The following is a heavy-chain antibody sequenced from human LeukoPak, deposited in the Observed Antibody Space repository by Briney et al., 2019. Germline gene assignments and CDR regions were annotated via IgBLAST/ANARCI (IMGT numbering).Heavy chain of an antibody. Sequence: SETLSLTCAVYGGSFSGYYWSWIRQPPGKGLEWIGEINHSGSTNYNPSLKSRVTISVDTSKNQFSLTLSSVTAADTAVYYCARGFYPNNYGSGSYQKPLFWFDPWGQGTLVTVSS. CDR2: INHSGST. J-gene: IGHJ5*02. V-gene: IGHV4-34*01. CDR3: ARGFYPNNYGSGSYQKPLFWFDP. CDR1: GGSFSGYY. D-gene: IGHD3-10*01.